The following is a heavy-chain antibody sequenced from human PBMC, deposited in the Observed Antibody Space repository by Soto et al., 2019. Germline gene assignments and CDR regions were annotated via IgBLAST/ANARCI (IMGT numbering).Heavy chain of an antibody. CDR3: ARGDYYDSSGYHDAFDI. CDR1: GGSFSGYY. V-gene: IGHV4-34*01. Sequence: PSETLSLTCAIYGGSFSGYYWSWLRQPPGKGLEWIGEINHSGSTNYNPSLKSRVTISADTSKNQFSLKLSSVTAADTAVYYCARGDYYDSSGYHDAFDIWGQGTMVTVSS. CDR2: INHSGST. J-gene: IGHJ3*02. D-gene: IGHD3-22*01.